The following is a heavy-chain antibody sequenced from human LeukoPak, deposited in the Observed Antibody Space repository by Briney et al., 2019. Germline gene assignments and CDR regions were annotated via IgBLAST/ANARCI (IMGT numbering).Heavy chain of an antibody. V-gene: IGHV3-33*01. Sequence: PGGSLRLSCAASGFTFSSYGMHWVRQAPGKGLEWVAVIWYDGSNKYYADSVKGRFTISRDNSKNTLYLQMNSLRAEDTAVYYCARDRRITMVRGPIGYWGQGTLVTVSS. CDR1: GFTFSSYG. CDR3: ARDRRITMVRGPIGY. D-gene: IGHD3-10*01. J-gene: IGHJ4*02. CDR2: IWYDGSNK.